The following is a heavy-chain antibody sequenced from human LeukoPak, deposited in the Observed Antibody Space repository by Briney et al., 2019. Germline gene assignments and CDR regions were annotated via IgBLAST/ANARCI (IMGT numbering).Heavy chain of an antibody. CDR3: ARTPSPQYYYYMDV. Sequence: PGGSLRLSCAASGFTFSDYYMSWIRQAPGKGLERVSYISSSGSTIYYADSVKGRFTISRDNAKNSLYLQMNSLRAEDTAVYYCARTPSPQYYYYMDVWGKGTTVTVSS. J-gene: IGHJ6*03. CDR2: ISSSGSTI. V-gene: IGHV3-11*04. CDR1: GFTFSDYY.